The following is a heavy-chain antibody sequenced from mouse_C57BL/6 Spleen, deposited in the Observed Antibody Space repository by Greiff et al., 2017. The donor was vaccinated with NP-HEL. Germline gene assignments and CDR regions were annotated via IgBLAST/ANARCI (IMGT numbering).Heavy chain of an antibody. D-gene: IGHD1-3*01. V-gene: IGHV1-42*01. CDR3: AREGGSSFEY. CDR1: GYSFTGYY. J-gene: IGHJ2*01. Sequence: VQLQQSGPELVKPGASVKISCKASGYSFTGYYMNWVKQSPEKSLEWIGEINPSTGGTTYNQKFKAKATLTVDKSSSTAYMQLKSLTSEDSAVYYCAREGGSSFEYWGQGTTLTVSS. CDR2: INPSTGGT.